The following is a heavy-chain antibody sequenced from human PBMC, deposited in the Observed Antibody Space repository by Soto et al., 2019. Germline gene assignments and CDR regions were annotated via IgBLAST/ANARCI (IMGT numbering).Heavy chain of an antibody. Sequence: GGSLRLSCSAFEFTFSNYAMHWVRQAPGRGLEYVSAISSHGHSTYYVDSVKGRFIISRDNSNNTLYLQMSSLTAEDTAVYYCVKGGGVLTVILDYWGQGTLVTVYS. J-gene: IGHJ4*02. CDR2: ISSHGHST. D-gene: IGHD3-22*01. CDR3: VKGGGVLTVILDY. CDR1: EFTFSNYA. V-gene: IGHV3-64D*06.